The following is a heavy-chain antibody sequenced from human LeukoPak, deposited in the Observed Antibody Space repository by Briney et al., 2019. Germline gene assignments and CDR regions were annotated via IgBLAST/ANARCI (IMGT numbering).Heavy chain of an antibody. Sequence: PSETLSLTCTVSGGSISSYYWSWIRQPPGKGLEWIGYIYYSGSTNYNPSFKSRVTISVDTSKNQFSLKLSSVTAADTAVYYCARVDCGGDCCFDYWGQGTLVTVSS. D-gene: IGHD2-21*02. V-gene: IGHV4-59*01. CDR2: IYYSGST. J-gene: IGHJ4*02. CDR3: ARVDCGGDCCFDY. CDR1: GGSISSYY.